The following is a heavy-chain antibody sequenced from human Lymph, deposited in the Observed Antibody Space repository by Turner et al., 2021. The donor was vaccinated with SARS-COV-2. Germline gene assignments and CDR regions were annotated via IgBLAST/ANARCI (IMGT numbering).Heavy chain of an antibody. Sequence: EVPLVEPGGGLIQPGGSLRLSCAASGFTVSSNYMTWVRQAPGKGLEWVSLIYSGGSTYYADSVKGRFTISRDNSKNTLYLQMNSLRAEDTAIYYCARDLQLYGMDVWGQGTTVTVSS. J-gene: IGHJ6*02. CDR2: IYSGGST. CDR1: GFTVSSNY. D-gene: IGHD1-1*01. V-gene: IGHV3-53*01. CDR3: ARDLQLYGMDV.